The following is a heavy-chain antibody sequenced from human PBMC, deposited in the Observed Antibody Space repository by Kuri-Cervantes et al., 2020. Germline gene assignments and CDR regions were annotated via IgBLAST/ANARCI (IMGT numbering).Heavy chain of an antibody. V-gene: IGHV1-2*02. CDR3: ARALGCSSTSCYSSDYYGMDV. D-gene: IGHD2-2*02. Sequence: ASVKVSCKASGYTFTSYDINWVRQATGQGLEWMGWMNPNSGGTNYAQKFQGRVTMTRDTSISTAYMELSRLRSDDTAVYYCARALGCSSTSCYSSDYYGMDVCGQAIT. CDR2: MNPNSGGT. J-gene: IGHJ6*01. CDR1: GYTFTSYD.